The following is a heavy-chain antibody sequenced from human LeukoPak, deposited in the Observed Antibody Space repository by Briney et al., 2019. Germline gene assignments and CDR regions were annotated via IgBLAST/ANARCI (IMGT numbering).Heavy chain of an antibody. CDR2: IRYDGSNK. CDR1: GFTFSSYG. J-gene: IGHJ4*02. CDR3: AKDLMGDFWSGYLDY. Sequence: GGSLRLSCAASGFTFSSYGMHWVRQAPGKGLEWVAFIRYDGSNKYYADSVKGRFTISRDNSKNTLYLQMNSLRAEDTAVYYCAKDLMGDFWSGYLDYWGQGTLVTVSS. D-gene: IGHD3-3*01. V-gene: IGHV3-30*02.